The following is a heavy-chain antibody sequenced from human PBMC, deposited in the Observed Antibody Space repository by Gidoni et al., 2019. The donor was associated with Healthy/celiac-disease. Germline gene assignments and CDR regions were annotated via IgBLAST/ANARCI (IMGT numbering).Heavy chain of an antibody. CDR1: GFTFSSYS. Sequence: EVQLVESGGGLVKPGGSLRLSCAASGFTFSSYSMTWVLQAPGKGLEWVSSISSSSSYIYYADSVKGRFTISRDNAKNSLYLQMNSLRAEDTAVYYCARDEANTAMVRPFDYWGQGTLVTVSS. CDR3: ARDEANTAMVRPFDY. V-gene: IGHV3-21*01. J-gene: IGHJ4*02. CDR2: ISSSSSYI. D-gene: IGHD5-18*01.